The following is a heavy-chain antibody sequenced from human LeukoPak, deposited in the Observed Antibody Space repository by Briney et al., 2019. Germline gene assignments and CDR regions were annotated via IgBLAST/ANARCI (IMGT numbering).Heavy chain of an antibody. CDR2: ISAYNGNT. D-gene: IGHD3-10*01. J-gene: IGHJ6*03. CDR1: GYTFTSYG. CDR3: ARDNGFGTQYYYYMDV. Sequence: ASVKVSCKASGYTFTSYGISWVRQAPGQGLEWMGWISAYNGNTNYAQKLQGRVTMTTDTSTSTAYMELRSLRSDDTAVCYCARDNGFGTQYYYYMDVWGKGTTVTVSS. V-gene: IGHV1-18*01.